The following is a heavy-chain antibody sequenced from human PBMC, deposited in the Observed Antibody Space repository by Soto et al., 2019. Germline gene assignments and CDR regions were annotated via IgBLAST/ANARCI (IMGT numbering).Heavy chain of an antibody. V-gene: IGHV4-38-2*01. J-gene: IGHJ4*01. CDR1: GESLSSGPY. CDR2: IYHGGTT. Sequence: SETLSLTCAFVGESLSSGPYWVWIRQPPGKGPEWIASIYHGGTTFYNPSLKSRVTLSVDTSKNHYSLKLRSVTAADTAVYYCARVHVMVVAGSTFDYWGPGILVTVSS. D-gene: IGHD6-19*01. CDR3: ARVHVMVVAGSTFDY.